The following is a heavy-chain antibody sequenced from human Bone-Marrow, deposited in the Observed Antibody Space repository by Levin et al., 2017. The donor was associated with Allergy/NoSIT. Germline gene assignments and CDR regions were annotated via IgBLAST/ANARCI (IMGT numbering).Heavy chain of an antibody. CDR2: LSSLFLP. CDR1: GASISSYH. Sequence: LSLPSLLSGASISSYHWSWIRQPPGTLLSFLFSLSSLFLPPSPPSLKSRVTMSVDTSRNQFSLTLNSVTAADTAVYYCARDRVVASSGTYYYYGMAVWGQGTTVTVSS. CDR3: ARDRVVASSGTYYYYGMAV. J-gene: IGHJ6*02. V-gene: IGHV4-59*01. D-gene: IGHD2-15*01.